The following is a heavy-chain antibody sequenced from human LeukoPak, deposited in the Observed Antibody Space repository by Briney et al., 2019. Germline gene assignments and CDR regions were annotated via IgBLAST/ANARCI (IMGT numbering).Heavy chain of an antibody. Sequence: SETLSLTCIVSGAVISSSPYYWGWIRLPPGKGLEYIGSIHYSGRTYYNPSLESRVTISVDTSKNQFSLELSSVNAADTAVYYCARPNTSGWRSYFDYWGQGSLVTVSS. J-gene: IGHJ4*02. V-gene: IGHV4-39*01. D-gene: IGHD6-19*01. CDR3: ARPNTSGWRSYFDY. CDR1: GAVISSSPYY. CDR2: IHYSGRT.